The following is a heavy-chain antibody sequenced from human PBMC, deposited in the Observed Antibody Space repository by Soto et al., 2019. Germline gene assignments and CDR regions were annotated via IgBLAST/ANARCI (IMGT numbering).Heavy chain of an antibody. Sequence: QVQLVQSGAEVKKPGASVKVSCKASGYTFTSYGISWVRQAPGQGLEWMGWISAYNGNTNYAQKHQDRVTMTTDTSTSTAYMELRSLRSDDTAVYYCARDYRYNWNYRDLFDYWGQGTLVTVSS. CDR2: ISAYNGNT. CDR1: GYTFTSYG. V-gene: IGHV1-18*01. CDR3: ARDYRYNWNYRDLFDY. D-gene: IGHD1-7*01. J-gene: IGHJ4*02.